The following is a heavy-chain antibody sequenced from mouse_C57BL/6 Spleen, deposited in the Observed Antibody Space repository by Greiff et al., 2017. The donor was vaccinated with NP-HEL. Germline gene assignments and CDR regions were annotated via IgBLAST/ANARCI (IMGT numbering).Heavy chain of an antibody. CDR3: ARLIDYDL. CDR2: IYPGDGDT. J-gene: IGHJ1*03. CDR1: GYAFSSSW. Sequence: QVQLQQSGPELVKPGASVKISCTASGYAFSSSWMNWVKQRPGKGLEWIGRIYPGDGDTNYNGKFKGKATLTADKSSSTAYMQLSSLTSEDSAVYFCARLIDYDLWGTGTTVTVSS. D-gene: IGHD2-4*01. V-gene: IGHV1-82*01.